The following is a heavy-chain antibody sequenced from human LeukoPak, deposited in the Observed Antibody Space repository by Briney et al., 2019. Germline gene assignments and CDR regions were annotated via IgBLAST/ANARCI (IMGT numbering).Heavy chain of an antibody. Sequence: SQTLSLTCTASGVTISSGDYHWRWLRQPPGKGLESIGYIYYSGSTYYNPSLQSRVTISVDTSKTQFSLKLSSVTAADTAVYYCARATYYYGSGSSTWDYWGQGTLVTVSS. CDR3: ARATYYYGSGSSTWDY. D-gene: IGHD3-10*01. CDR1: GVTISSGDYH. CDR2: IYYSGST. V-gene: IGHV4-30-4*01. J-gene: IGHJ4*02.